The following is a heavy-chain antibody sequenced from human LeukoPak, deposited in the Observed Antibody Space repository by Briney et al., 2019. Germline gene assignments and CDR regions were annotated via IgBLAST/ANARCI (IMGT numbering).Heavy chain of an antibody. CDR3: ATCLGVVIPTPFDY. Sequence: ASVKVSCKASGYTFTGYYMHWVRQAPGQGLEWMGWINPNSGGTNYAQKFQGRVTMTEDTSTDTAYMELSSLRSEDTAVYYCATCLGVVIPTPFDYWGQGTLVTVSS. J-gene: IGHJ4*02. D-gene: IGHD3-3*01. CDR2: INPNSGGT. V-gene: IGHV1-2*02. CDR1: GYTFTGYY.